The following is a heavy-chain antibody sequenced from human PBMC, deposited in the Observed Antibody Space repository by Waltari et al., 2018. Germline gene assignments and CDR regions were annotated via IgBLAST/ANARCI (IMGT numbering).Heavy chain of an antibody. Sequence: VHLQESGPGLVRPSETLSLTCTVSGGPISNSYWNWIRQPPGKGLEWIGSIYYTGSSNYSPSLKSRITLSVDMSANQFSLSLTSVTAADTAMYYCTRGGWKTTDYGMDVWGQGTTVVVSS. CDR2: IYYTGSS. J-gene: IGHJ6*02. D-gene: IGHD1-1*01. CDR1: GGPISNSY. CDR3: TRGGWKTTDYGMDV. V-gene: IGHV4-59*01.